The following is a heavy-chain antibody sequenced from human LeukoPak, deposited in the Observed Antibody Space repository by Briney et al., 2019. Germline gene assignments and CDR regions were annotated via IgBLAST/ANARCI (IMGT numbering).Heavy chain of an antibody. CDR1: GGSITSYY. D-gene: IGHD2-2*01. CDR3: ARGGLGYCSSTSCYLIDY. J-gene: IGHJ4*02. CDR2: INHSGST. V-gene: IGHV4-34*01. Sequence: PSETLSLTCTVSGGSITSYYWSWIRQPPGKGLEWIGEINHSGSTNYNPSLKSRVTISVDTSKNQFSLKLSSVTAADTAVYYCARGGLGYCSSTSCYLIDYWGQGTLVTVSS.